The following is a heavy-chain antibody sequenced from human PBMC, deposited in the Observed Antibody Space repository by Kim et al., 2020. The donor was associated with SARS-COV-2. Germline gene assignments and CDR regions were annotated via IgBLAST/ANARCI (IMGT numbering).Heavy chain of an antibody. J-gene: IGHJ4*02. CDR3: ARGQRDGSSYCEL. Sequence: ASVKVSCKASGYTFTDYYIHWVRQAPGQGLAWMGRIHPNSGDTDYAQKFRDRVTMTRDTSVTTTYMEMSTLRSDDTAVFYCARGQRDGSSYCELWGQGTLVTVSS. CDR1: GYTFTDYY. CDR2: IHPNSGDT. D-gene: IGHD1-26*01. V-gene: IGHV1-2*06.